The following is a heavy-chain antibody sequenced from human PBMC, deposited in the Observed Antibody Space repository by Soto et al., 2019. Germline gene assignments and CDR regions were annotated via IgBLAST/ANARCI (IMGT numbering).Heavy chain of an antibody. CDR1: GFTFSSYE. J-gene: IGHJ6*02. CDR3: ARDCSGGSCYSNYYYYYGMDV. V-gene: IGHV3-48*03. CDR2: ISSSGSTI. D-gene: IGHD2-15*01. Sequence: PGGSLRLSCAASGFTFSSYEMNWVRQAPGKGLEWVSYISSSGSTIYYADSVKGRFTISRDNAKNSLYLQMNSLRAEDTAVYYCARDCSGGSCYSNYYYYYGMDVWGQGTTVTVSS.